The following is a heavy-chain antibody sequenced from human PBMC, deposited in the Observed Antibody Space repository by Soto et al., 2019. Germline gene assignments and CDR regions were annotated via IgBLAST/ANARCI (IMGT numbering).Heavy chain of an antibody. D-gene: IGHD3-22*01. CDR3: AKDRSGYSKYYFDY. J-gene: IGHJ4*02. Sequence: GGSLRLSCAASGFTFDDYTMHWVRQAPGKGLEWVSLISWDGGSTYYADSVKGRFTISRDNSKNSLYLQMNSLRTEDTALYYCAKDRSGYSKYYFDYWGQGTLVTASS. V-gene: IGHV3-43*01. CDR1: GFTFDDYT. CDR2: ISWDGGST.